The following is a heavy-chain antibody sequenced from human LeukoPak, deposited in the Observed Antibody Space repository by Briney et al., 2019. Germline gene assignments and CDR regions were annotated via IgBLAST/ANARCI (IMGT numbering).Heavy chain of an antibody. V-gene: IGHV3-21*04. CDR2: ISSSGNNA. CDR3: AGPTCLRGAYCSTNF. D-gene: IGHD2-2*01. Sequence: GGSLRLSCAVSGFTFRDAAMTWVRQAPGKGLEWVSLISSSGNNAYYADSVKGRFTISRDNAKKSMYLQMNSLRAEDTAVYYCAGPTCLRGAYCSTNFWGQGTLVTVSS. J-gene: IGHJ4*02. CDR1: GFTFRDAA.